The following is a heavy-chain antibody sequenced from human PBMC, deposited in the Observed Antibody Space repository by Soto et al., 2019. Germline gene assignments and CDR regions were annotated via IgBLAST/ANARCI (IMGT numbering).Heavy chain of an antibody. D-gene: IGHD6-13*01. J-gene: IGHJ4*02. CDR1: GFTFSDYY. CDR3: ARRAAAGRSFDY. Sequence: GGSLRLSCAASGFTFSDYYMTWIRQAPGKGLEWVSYISSSGNSIYYADSVRGRFTVSRDNAKNSLFLQMNSLRAEDTAVYYCARRAAAGRSFDYWGPGTLVTVSS. CDR2: ISSSGNSI. V-gene: IGHV3-11*01.